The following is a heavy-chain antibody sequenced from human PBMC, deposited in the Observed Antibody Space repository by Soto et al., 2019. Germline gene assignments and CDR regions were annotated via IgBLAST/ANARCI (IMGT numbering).Heavy chain of an antibody. V-gene: IGHV4-39*01. J-gene: IGHJ6*02. CDR2: IYYSGST. CDR1: GGSISSSSYY. Sequence: ASETLSLTCTVSGGSISSSSYYWGWIRQPPGKGLEWIGSIYYSGSTYYNPSLKSRVTISVDTSKNQFSLKLSSVTAADTAVYYCARPDYYYYGMDVWGQGTTVTVSS. CDR3: ARPDYYYYGMDV.